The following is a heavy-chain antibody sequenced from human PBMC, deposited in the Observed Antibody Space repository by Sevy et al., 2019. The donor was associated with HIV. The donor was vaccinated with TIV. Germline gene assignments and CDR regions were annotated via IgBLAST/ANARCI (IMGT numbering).Heavy chain of an antibody. J-gene: IGHJ6*02. CDR3: AKDSLAAAGSYYYYYYYGMDV. D-gene: IGHD6-13*01. V-gene: IGHV3-30*18. Sequence: GGSLRLSCAASGFTFSSYGMHWVRQAPGKGLEWVAVISYDGSNKYYADSVKGQLTISRDNSRNTLYLQMNSLRAEDTAVYYCAKDSLAAAGSYYYYYYYGMDVWGQGTTVTVSS. CDR2: ISYDGSNK. CDR1: GFTFSSYG.